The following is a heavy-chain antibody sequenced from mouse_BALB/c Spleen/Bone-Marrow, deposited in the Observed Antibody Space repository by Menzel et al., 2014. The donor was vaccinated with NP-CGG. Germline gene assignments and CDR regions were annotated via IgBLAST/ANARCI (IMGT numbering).Heavy chain of an antibody. J-gene: IGHJ4*01. CDR1: GFSLTSYG. D-gene: IGHD1-2*01. Sequence: VQLVESGPGLVQPSQRLSIPCTVSGFSLTSYGVHWVRQSPGKGLEWLGVIWSGGSTDYNAAFISRLSISKDNSKSQVFSKMNSLQADDTAIYYCARNWGYGYLFYAIDYWGQGTPVTVSS. CDR3: ARNWGYGYLFYAIDY. CDR2: IWSGGST. V-gene: IGHV2-4-1*01.